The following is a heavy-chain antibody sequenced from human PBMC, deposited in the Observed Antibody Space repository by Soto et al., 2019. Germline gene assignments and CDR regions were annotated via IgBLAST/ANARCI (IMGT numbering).Heavy chain of an antibody. Sequence: PGESLKISGKGSGYSFPNYLMRRMRQMPGKELEWMGLINPGDSETRYSPSFQGQFTISADRSISTAYLQWSSLKASDTAMYYCVRSLSSRWLHYGMGVWARGPRSPSP. CDR1: GYSFPNYL. V-gene: IGHV5-51*01. CDR3: VRSLSSRWLHYGMGV. D-gene: IGHD6-19*01. CDR2: INPGDSET. J-gene: IGHJ6*02.